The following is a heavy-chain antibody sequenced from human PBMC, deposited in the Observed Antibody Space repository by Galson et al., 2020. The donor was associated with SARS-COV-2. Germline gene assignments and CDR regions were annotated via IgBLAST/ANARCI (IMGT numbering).Heavy chain of an antibody. CDR3: TRSVLRVVGGPSPFDY. D-gene: IGHD3-22*01. Sequence: GESLKISCVASEFSFSTYAIQWVRQSPGKGLEWVAAISYDGVYKHYADSVEGRFTISRDNSKNTVYLEMNRLRPEDTAVYFCTRSVLRVVGGPSPFDYWGQGTLVTVSS. V-gene: IGHV3-30-3*01. J-gene: IGHJ4*02. CDR1: EFSFSTYA. CDR2: ISYDGVYK.